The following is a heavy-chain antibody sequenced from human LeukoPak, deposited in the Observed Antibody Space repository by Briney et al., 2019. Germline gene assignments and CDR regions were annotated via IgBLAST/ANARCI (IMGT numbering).Heavy chain of an antibody. V-gene: IGHV1-69*04. CDR2: IIPILGIA. D-gene: IGHD5-12*01. Sequence: ASLKVSCKASGGTFSSYAISWVRQAPGQGLEWMGRIIPILGIANYAQKLQGRVTITADKSTSTAYMELSSLRSEDTAVYYCARDRGVVATITHYYYGMDVWGQGTTVTVSS. CDR3: ARDRGVVATITHYYYGMDV. CDR1: GGTFSSYA. J-gene: IGHJ6*02.